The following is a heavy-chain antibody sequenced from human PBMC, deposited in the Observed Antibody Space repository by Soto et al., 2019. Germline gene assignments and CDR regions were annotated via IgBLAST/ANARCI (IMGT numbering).Heavy chain of an antibody. V-gene: IGHV4-61*01. D-gene: IGHD3-22*01. CDR3: ARFQRAYYYDSSGYRKEYYFDY. Sequence: PSETLSLTCTVSGGSVSSGSYYWSWIRQPPGKGLEWIGYIYYSGSTNYNTSLKSRVTISVDTSKNKISLKLSSVTAADTAVYYCARFQRAYYYDSSGYRKEYYFDYWGQGTLVTVSS. J-gene: IGHJ4*02. CDR1: GGSVSSGSYY. CDR2: IYYSGST.